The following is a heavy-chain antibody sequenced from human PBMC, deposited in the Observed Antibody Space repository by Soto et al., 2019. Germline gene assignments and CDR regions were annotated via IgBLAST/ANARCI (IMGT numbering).Heavy chain of an antibody. D-gene: IGHD6-6*01. Sequence: QVQLVESGGGVVQPGTSLRLSCSASGFTLSGVDMHWVRQAPGKGLAWVAVMSYDGRNQYYADSVKGRFTDSRDSSKSTLDLQMNSLRTEDAAVYYCAKGGWYTSSSRSDCWGQGTLVTVSS. J-gene: IGHJ4*02. CDR1: GFTLSGVD. CDR2: MSYDGRNQ. V-gene: IGHV3-30*18. CDR3: AKGGWYTSSSRSDC.